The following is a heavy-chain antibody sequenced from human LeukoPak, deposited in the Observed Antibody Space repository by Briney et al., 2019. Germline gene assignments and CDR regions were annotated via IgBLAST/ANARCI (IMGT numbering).Heavy chain of an antibody. J-gene: IGHJ6*02. D-gene: IGHD3-10*01. Sequence: GSLRLSCAASGFTFSGYEMNWVRQAPGKGLEWVSYISSSGSTIYYADSVKGRFTISRDNAKNSLYLQMNSLRAEDTAVYYCARVVRITMVRGVTPHYYGMDVWGQGTTVTVSS. V-gene: IGHV3-48*03. CDR1: GFTFSGYE. CDR3: ARVVRITMVRGVTPHYYGMDV. CDR2: ISSSGSTI.